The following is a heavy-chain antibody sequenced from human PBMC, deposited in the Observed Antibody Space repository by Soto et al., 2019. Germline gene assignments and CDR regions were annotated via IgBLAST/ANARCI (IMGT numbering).Heavy chain of an antibody. CDR3: ARAGPENISSHKFGFDV. V-gene: IGHV4-31*03. CDR1: GGSISNGGYY. D-gene: IGHD6-6*01. J-gene: IGHJ6*02. CDR2: VYYRGGA. Sequence: PSETLSLTCTVSGGSISNGGYYWTWIRQLPGKGLEWIGYVYYRGGAYYTPSLQSRVTISLDTSKTQFSMRLKSVTAADTAVYYCARAGPENISSHKFGFDVWGQGTTVTVYS.